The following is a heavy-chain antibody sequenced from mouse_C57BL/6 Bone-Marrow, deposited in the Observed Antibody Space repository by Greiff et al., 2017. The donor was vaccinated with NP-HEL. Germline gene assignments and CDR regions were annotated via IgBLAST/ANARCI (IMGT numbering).Heavy chain of an antibody. Sequence: QVQLQQSGAELMKPGASVKLSCKATGYTFTGYWIEWVKQRPGHGLEWIGEILPGSGSTNYNEKFKGKATFTADTSSNTAYMQLSSLTTEDSAIYYCAKTTMVTTRGCYFDYWGQGTTLTVSS. J-gene: IGHJ2*01. D-gene: IGHD2-2*01. CDR3: AKTTMVTTRGCYFDY. CDR1: GYTFTGYW. V-gene: IGHV1-9*01. CDR2: ILPGSGST.